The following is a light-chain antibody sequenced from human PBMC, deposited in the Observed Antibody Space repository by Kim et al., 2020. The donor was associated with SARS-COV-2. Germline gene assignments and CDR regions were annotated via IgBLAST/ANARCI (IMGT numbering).Light chain of an antibody. V-gene: IGLV3-21*04. CDR2: YDS. CDR1: NIGSKS. Sequence: SYELTQPPSVSVAPGKTATITCGGNNIGSKSVHWYQQKPGQAPVLVIYYDSDRPSGIPERFSGSDSGNTATLTISRVEAGDEADYYCQVWDSSWVFGGGTQLTVL. J-gene: IGLJ3*02. CDR3: QVWDSSWV.